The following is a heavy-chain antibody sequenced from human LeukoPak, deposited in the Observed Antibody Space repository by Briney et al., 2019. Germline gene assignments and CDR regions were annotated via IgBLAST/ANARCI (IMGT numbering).Heavy chain of an antibody. Sequence: PSETLSLTCTVSGRSISTYYWSWIRQPPGKGQEWIGYIYHSGSTNQNPSLKSRVTISVDTSENQFSLKLTSVTAADTAVYYCARMVIRAYCSGGSCYEHAFDVWGQGTMVTVSS. CDR1: GRSISTYY. V-gene: IGHV4-59*08. CDR3: ARMVIRAYCSGGSCYEHAFDV. CDR2: IYHSGST. J-gene: IGHJ3*01. D-gene: IGHD2-15*01.